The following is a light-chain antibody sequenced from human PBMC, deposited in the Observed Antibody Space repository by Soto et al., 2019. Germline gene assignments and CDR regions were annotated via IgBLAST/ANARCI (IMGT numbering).Light chain of an antibody. J-gene: IGKJ5*01. CDR3: QQYHRSSIT. Sequence: DIQMTQSPSPLSASVGDRVPITCRASQSLINELAWYQQKPGKAPNLLMYDASTLERGVPSRFSGTGSGTEFTLTISSLHPDDFATYYCQQYHRSSITFGQGTRLEIK. CDR2: DAS. V-gene: IGKV1-5*01. CDR1: QSLINE.